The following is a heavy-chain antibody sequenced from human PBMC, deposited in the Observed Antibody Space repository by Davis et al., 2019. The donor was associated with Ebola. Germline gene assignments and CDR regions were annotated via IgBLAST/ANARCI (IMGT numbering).Heavy chain of an antibody. J-gene: IGHJ4*02. V-gene: IGHV1-46*01. CDR2: INPSGGST. Sequence: ASVKVSCKASGYTFTNYYIHWVRQAPGQGLEWMGIINPSGGSTSYAQKFQGRVTMTRDTSTSTVYMELSSLRSEDTAVYYCARGFGYSYVSLGCDYWGQGTLVTVSS. CDR1: GYTFTNYY. CDR3: ARGFGYSYVSLGCDY. D-gene: IGHD5-18*01.